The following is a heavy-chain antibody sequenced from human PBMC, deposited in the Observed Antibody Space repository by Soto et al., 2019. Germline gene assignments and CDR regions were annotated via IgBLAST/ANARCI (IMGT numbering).Heavy chain of an antibody. Sequence: SETLSLTCTVSGGSISSYYWSWIRQPPGKGLEWIGYIYYSGSTNYNPSLKSRVTISVDTSKNQFSLKLSSVTAADTAVYYCARDNGQWLVIGGPFDIWGPGTLVTVSS. V-gene: IGHV4-59*01. D-gene: IGHD6-19*01. CDR3: ARDNGQWLVIGGPFDI. CDR2: IYYSGST. J-gene: IGHJ4*02. CDR1: GGSISSYY.